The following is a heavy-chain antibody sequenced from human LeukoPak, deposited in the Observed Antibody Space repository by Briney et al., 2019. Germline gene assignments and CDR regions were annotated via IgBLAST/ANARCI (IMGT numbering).Heavy chain of an antibody. CDR2: SSSSSTM. V-gene: IGHV3-48*01. D-gene: IGHD1-14*01. CDR3: ARNQLTGGRAP. CDR1: GFTFSSYS. Sequence: GGSLRLSCAASGFTFSSYSISSSSSTMYYADSVKGRFTISRDNSKNTLYLQMNSLRAEDTAVYYCARNQLTGGRAPWGQGTLVTVSS. J-gene: IGHJ5*02.